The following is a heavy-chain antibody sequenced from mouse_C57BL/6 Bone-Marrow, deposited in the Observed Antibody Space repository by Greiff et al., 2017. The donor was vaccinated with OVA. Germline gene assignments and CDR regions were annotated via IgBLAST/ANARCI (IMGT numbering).Heavy chain of an antibody. D-gene: IGHD2-2*01. CDR1: GFTFSSYA. CDR3: TRAGGVTFDY. CDR2: ISSGGDYI. V-gene: IGHV5-9-1*02. J-gene: IGHJ2*01. Sequence: DVHLVESGEGLVKPGGSLKLSCAASGFTFSSYAMSWVRQTPEKRLEWVAYISSGGDYIYYADTVKGRFTISRDNARNTLYLQMSSLKSEDTAMYYCTRAGGVTFDYWGQGTTLTVSS.